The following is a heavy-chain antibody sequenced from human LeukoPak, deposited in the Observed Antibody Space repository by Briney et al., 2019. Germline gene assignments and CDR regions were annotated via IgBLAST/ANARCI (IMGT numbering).Heavy chain of an antibody. D-gene: IGHD6-13*01. CDR1: GGSINGYY. V-gene: IGHV4-59*08. J-gene: IGHJ4*02. Sequence: PSETLSLTCTVSGGSINGYYWGWIRQPPGKGLEWIGYVSYSGSTNYNPSLKSRVTISVDTSKNQFSLRLSSVTAADTAVYYCARGGLYSSIWGQGTLVTVSS. CDR2: VSYSGST. CDR3: ARGGLYSSI.